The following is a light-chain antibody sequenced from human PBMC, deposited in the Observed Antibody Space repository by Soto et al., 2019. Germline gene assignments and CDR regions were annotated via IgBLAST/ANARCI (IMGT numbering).Light chain of an antibody. CDR3: QSYDRSLSGYV. CDR2: ANG. CDR1: SSNIGAGYD. Sequence: SVLTQPPSVSGAPGQRVTISCTGSSSNIGAGYDVHWYQQPPGTAPKLLIYANGNRPSGVPDRFSGSKSGTSASLAITGLQAEDEADYYCQSYDRSLSGYVLGTGTKVTVL. V-gene: IGLV1-40*01. J-gene: IGLJ1*01.